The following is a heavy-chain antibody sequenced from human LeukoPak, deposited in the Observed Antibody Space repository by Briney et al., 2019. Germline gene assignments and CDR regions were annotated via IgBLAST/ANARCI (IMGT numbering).Heavy chain of an antibody. J-gene: IGHJ4*02. CDR2: ISGSGGST. D-gene: IGHD3-3*01. CDR3: AKEGEFWSGYYIDY. V-gene: IGHV3-23*01. Sequence: GGPLRLSCAASGFTFSSYAMSWVRQAPGKGLEWVSAISGSGGSTYYADSVKGRFTISRDNSKNTLYLQMNSLRAEDTAVYYCAKEGEFWSGYYIDYWGQGTLATVSS. CDR1: GFTFSSYA.